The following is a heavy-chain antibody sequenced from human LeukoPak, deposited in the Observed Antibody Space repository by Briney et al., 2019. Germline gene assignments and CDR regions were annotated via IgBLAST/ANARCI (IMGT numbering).Heavy chain of an antibody. CDR3: ASDLLLWFGEPGDDAFDI. D-gene: IGHD3-10*01. CDR2: ISYDGSNK. V-gene: IGHV3-30*03. J-gene: IGHJ3*02. CDR1: GFTFSHYA. Sequence: GGSLRLSCAASGFTFSHYAMHWVRQAPGKGLEWVAVISYDGSNKYYADSVKGRFTISRDNSKNTLYLQMNSLRAEDTAVYYCASDLLLWFGEPGDDAFDIWGQGTMVTVSS.